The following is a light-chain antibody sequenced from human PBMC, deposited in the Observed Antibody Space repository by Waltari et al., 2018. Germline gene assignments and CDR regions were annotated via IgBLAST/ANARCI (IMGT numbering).Light chain of an antibody. CDR2: SLR. V-gene: IGLV7-43*01. Sequence: QTVVTQEPSLTVSPGGTVTLTCASSTGAVTSGYYPNWFQQKPGQAPRSLSYSLRKKHSWTPARFSGSLLGGKAALTLSGAQPEDEAEYYCLLYYGDAQLGVFGGGTKLTVL. CDR1: TGAVTSGYY. J-gene: IGLJ3*02. CDR3: LLYYGDAQLGV.